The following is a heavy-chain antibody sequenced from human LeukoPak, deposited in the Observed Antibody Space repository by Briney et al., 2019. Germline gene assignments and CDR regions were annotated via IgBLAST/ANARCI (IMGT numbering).Heavy chain of an antibody. CDR3: ARHGFGVFEGY. CDR2: ISYDGSTK. D-gene: IGHD3-10*01. Sequence: GGSLRLSCAASGFTFSGYGMHWVRQAPGKGLEWVTVISYDGSTKYYADSVKGRFSISRDNSKNTQHLQMNNLRTEDTAVYYCARHGFGVFEGYWGQGTLVTVSS. V-gene: IGHV3-30*19. J-gene: IGHJ4*02. CDR1: GFTFSGYG.